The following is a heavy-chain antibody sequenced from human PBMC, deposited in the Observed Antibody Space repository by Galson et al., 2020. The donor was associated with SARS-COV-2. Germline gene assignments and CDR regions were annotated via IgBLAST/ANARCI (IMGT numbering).Heavy chain of an antibody. CDR2: IYSGGST. CDR3: ARDPPRRRGGV. D-gene: IGHD3-10*01. Sequence: TGGSLRLSCAASGFTVSSNYMSWVRQAPGKGLEWVSVIYSGGSTYYADSVKGRFTISRDNSKNTLYLQMNSLRAEDTAVYYCARDPPRRRGGVWGQGTTVTVSS. CDR1: GFTVSSNY. J-gene: IGHJ6*02. V-gene: IGHV3-66*01.